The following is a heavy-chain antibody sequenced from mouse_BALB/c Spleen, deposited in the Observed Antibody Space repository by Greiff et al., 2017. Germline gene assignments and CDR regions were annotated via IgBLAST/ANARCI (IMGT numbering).Heavy chain of an antibody. CDR2: ILPGSGST. J-gene: IGHJ4*01. CDR3: ARSHGSSQYYYAMDY. Sequence: QVHVKQSGAELMKPGASVKISCKATGYTFSSYWIEWVKQRPGHGLEWIGEILPGSGSTNYNEKFKGKATFTADTSSNTAYMQLSSLTSEDSAVYYCARSHGSSQYYYAMDYWGQGTSVTVSS. CDR1: GYTFSSYW. V-gene: IGHV1-9*01. D-gene: IGHD1-1*01.